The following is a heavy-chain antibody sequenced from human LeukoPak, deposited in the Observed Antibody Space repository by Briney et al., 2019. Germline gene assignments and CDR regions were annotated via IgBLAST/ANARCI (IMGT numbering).Heavy chain of an antibody. D-gene: IGHD3-22*01. J-gene: IGHJ4*02. CDR1: GGSISSSSYY. Sequence: SETLSLTCTVSGGSISSSSYYWGWIRQPPGKGLEWIGSIHYSGSTNYNPSLKSRVTISVDTSKNQFSLKLSSVTAADTAVYYCARTADYYDSSGYYYSNFDYWGQGTLVTVSS. CDR2: IHYSGST. CDR3: ARTADYYDSSGYYYSNFDY. V-gene: IGHV4-39*01.